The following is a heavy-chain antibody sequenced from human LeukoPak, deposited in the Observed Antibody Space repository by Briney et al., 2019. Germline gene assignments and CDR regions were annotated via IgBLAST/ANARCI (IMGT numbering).Heavy chain of an antibody. Sequence: PGGSLRLSCAASGFTFSSYGMHWVRQAPGKGLEWVAVIWYDGSNKYYADSVKGRFTISRDNSKNTLYLQMNSLRAEDTAVYYCARDPPGLLELPGPMGYFDYWGQGTLVTVSS. CDR1: GFTFSSYG. V-gene: IGHV3-33*01. CDR2: IWYDGSNK. J-gene: IGHJ4*02. CDR3: ARDPPGLLELPGPMGYFDY. D-gene: IGHD2/OR15-2a*01.